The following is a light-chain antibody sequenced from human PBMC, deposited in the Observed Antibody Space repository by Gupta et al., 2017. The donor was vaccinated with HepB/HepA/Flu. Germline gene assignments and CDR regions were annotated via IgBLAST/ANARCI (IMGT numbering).Light chain of an antibody. CDR3: QQYKSDSR. CDR1: QSISSW. Sequence: DIQMTQSPSTLSASVGDRVTITCRASQSISSWLAWYQQKPGKAPKLLIYKASSLESGVPSRFSGSGSGTEFTLTISSLQPDDVATYYCQQYKSDSRFGQGTKLEIK. V-gene: IGKV1-5*03. CDR2: KAS. J-gene: IGKJ2*03.